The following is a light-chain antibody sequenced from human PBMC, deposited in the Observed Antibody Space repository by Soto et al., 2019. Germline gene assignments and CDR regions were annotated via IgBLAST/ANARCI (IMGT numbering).Light chain of an antibody. CDR3: QQYYSYPTWT. Sequence: DIQMTQSPSSLSASVGDRVTITCRASQSISSYLNWYQQKPGKAPKLLIYAASSLQSGVPSRFSGSGSGTDFTLTISCLQSEDFATYYCQQYYSYPTWTFGQGTKVEIK. J-gene: IGKJ1*01. CDR1: QSISSY. CDR2: AAS. V-gene: IGKV1-39*01.